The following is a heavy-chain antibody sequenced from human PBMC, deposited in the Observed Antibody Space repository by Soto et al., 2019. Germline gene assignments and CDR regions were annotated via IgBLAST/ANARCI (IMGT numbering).Heavy chain of an antibody. V-gene: IGHV3-33*01. D-gene: IGHD6-19*01. Sequence: PGGSLRLSCAASGFTFSSYGMHWVRQAPGKGLEWVAVIWYDGSNKYYADSVKGRFTISRDNSKNTLYLQMNSLRAEDTAVYYCARDFFNRYSSGWQTSYYYYYGMDVWGQGTTVTVSS. CDR2: IWYDGSNK. CDR1: GFTFSSYG. J-gene: IGHJ6*02. CDR3: ARDFFNRYSSGWQTSYYYYYGMDV.